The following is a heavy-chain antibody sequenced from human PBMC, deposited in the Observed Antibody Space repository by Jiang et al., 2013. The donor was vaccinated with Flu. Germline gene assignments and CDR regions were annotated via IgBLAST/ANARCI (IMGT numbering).Heavy chain of an antibody. D-gene: IGHD1-14*01. J-gene: IGHJ5*02. V-gene: IGHV5-51*01. Sequence: GWVRQTPGKGLECMGIIHPGDSDTRYSPSFQGQVTISADKSVSTAYLQWSSLKASDTAMYYCARRGGNRNWFDPWGQGTLVTVSS. CDR2: IHPGDSDT. CDR3: ARRGGNRNWFDP.